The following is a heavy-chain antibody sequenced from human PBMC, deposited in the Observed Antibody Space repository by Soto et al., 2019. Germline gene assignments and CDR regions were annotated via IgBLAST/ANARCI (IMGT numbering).Heavy chain of an antibody. J-gene: IGHJ5*02. CDR3: ARALGYCSSTSCYPYNWFDP. Sequence: ASVKVSCKASGYTFTGYYMHWVRQAPGQGLEWMGWINPNSGGTNYAQKFQGRVTMTRDTSISTAYMELSRLRSDDTAVYYCARALGYCSSTSCYPYNWFDPWGRGTLVTVS. V-gene: IGHV1-2*02. CDR2: INPNSGGT. CDR1: GYTFTGYY. D-gene: IGHD2-2*01.